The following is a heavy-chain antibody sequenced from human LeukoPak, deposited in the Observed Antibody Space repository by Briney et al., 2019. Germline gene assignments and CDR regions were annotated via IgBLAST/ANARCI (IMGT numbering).Heavy chain of an antibody. CDR3: ARDSPEPGQFFDY. CDR2: IKHDGSQK. Sequence: GGSLRLACAASGFTLGGYWMTWLGQAPGKGREWVANIKHDGSQKYYVDSVKGRFTISRDKAKNSLYLQMNSLSVEDTAVYYCARDSPEPGQFFDYWGQGTLVTVSS. CDR1: GFTLGGYW. D-gene: IGHD1-14*01. J-gene: IGHJ4*02. V-gene: IGHV3-7*04.